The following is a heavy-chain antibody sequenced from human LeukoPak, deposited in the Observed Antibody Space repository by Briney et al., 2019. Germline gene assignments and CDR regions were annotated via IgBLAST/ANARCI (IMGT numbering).Heavy chain of an antibody. V-gene: IGHV4-59*05. CDR1: GGDISSYY. D-gene: IGHD3-10*01. CDR3: ARHRSYYYGSGRSGGRTESEY. CDR2: MSYCGST. Sequence: SETLSLNCAVSGGDISSYYWSWIRQPPGKGLEWIGSMSYCGSTYYSPSLSLKSRVTISVDTSKKQFSLKLSSVTAADTAVYYCARHRSYYYGSGRSGGRTESEYWGQGTLVTVSS. J-gene: IGHJ4*02.